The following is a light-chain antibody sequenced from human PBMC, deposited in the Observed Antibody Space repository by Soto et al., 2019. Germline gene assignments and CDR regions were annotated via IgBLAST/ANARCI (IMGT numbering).Light chain of an antibody. CDR1: QSVSSSY. CDR3: QHYNGWPPYT. CDR2: GAS. J-gene: IGKJ2*01. V-gene: IGKV3-20*01. Sequence: EIVLTQSPGTLSLSPGERATLSCRASQSVSSSYLAWYQQKPGQAPRLLIYGASSRATGIPDRFSGSGSGTDFTLTISRLEPEDFAVYYCQHYNGWPPYTFGQGTKLEIK.